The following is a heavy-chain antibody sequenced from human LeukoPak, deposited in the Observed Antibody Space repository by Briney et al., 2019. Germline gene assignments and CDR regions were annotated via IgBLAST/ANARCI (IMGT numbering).Heavy chain of an antibody. CDR2: IYYTGSP. CDR3: ARSPYRYDSTGYSFWFDP. Sequence: PSETLSLTCTVSGGSISNGAYYWSWIRQYPGKGLEWIGYIYYTGSPYYNPSLKSRVTISIDTSKNQFSLRLSSVTAADTAVYYCARSPYRYDSTGYSFWFDPWGQGTLVTVSS. V-gene: IGHV4-31*03. CDR1: GGSISNGAYY. D-gene: IGHD3-22*01. J-gene: IGHJ5*02.